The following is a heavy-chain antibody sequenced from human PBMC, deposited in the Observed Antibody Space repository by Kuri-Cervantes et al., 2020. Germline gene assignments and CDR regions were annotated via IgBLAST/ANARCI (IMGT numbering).Heavy chain of an antibody. D-gene: IGHD3-22*01. CDR1: GGTFSSYA. CDR3: ARDPSDSGSPHRYFDY. CDR2: IIPIFGTA. J-gene: IGHJ4*02. Sequence: SVKVSCKASGGTFSSYAISWVRQAPGQGLEWMGGIIPIFGTANYAQKFQGRVTMITDTSTSTAYMELRSLRSDDTAVYYCARDPSDSGSPHRYFDYWGQGTLVTVSS. V-gene: IGHV1-69*05.